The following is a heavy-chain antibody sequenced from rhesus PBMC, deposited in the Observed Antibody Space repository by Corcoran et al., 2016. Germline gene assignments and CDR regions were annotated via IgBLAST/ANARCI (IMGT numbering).Heavy chain of an antibody. CDR1: GGSISSSNW. CDR2: IYRNTEST. V-gene: IGHV4S12*01. D-gene: IGHD3-3*01. J-gene: IGHJ4*01. CDR3: ARGLGDY. Sequence: QVQLQESGPGLVKPSETLSLTCAVSGGSISSSNWWSWIRQPPGKGLEWIGGIYRNTESTNYNPSRKSRVTISKDTSKNQFSLKLSSVTAADTAVYYCARGLGDYWGQGVLVTVSS.